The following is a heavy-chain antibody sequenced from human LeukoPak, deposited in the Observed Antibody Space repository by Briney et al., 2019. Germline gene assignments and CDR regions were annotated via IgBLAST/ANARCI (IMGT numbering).Heavy chain of an antibody. J-gene: IGHJ4*02. Sequence: GGSLRLSCAASGFTFSSYGMHWVRQAPGKGLEWVAVISYDESNKYYADSVKGRFTISRDNSKNTLYLQMNSLRAEDTAVYYCAKRGDGSGRPHYFDSWGQGTLVTVSS. V-gene: IGHV3-30*18. CDR3: AKRGDGSGRPHYFDS. CDR1: GFTFSSYG. CDR2: ISYDESNK. D-gene: IGHD3-10*01.